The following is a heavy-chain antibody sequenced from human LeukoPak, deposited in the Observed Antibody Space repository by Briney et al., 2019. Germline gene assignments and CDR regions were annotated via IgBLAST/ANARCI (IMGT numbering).Heavy chain of an antibody. V-gene: IGHV1-2*02. D-gene: IGHD5-24*01. CDR2: INPNSGGT. J-gene: IGHJ6*03. CDR1: GYTFTDYY. CDR3: ARGLLRRWLQIPYMDV. Sequence: ASVKVSCKASGYTFTDYYMHWVRQAPGQGLEWMGWINPNSGGTNYAQKFQGRVTMTRDTSISTAYMELSGLRSDDTAVYYCARGLLRRWLQIPYMDVWGKGTTVTVSS.